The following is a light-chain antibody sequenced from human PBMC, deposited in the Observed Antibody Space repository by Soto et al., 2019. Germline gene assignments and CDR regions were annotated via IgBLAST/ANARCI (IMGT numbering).Light chain of an antibody. J-gene: IGLJ1*01. CDR1: SSGFGAYNY. Sequence: QSAVTQPPSASGSPGQSVTISCTGTSSGFGAYNYVSWYQQHPGKAPRLIIYEVSKRPSGVPDRFSGSKSGNTASLTVSGLQAEDEADYYCSSYAGSILFGTGTKLTVL. CDR3: SSYAGSIL. CDR2: EVS. V-gene: IGLV2-8*01.